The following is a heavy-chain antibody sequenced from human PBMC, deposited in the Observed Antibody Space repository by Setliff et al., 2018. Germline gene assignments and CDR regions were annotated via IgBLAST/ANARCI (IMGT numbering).Heavy chain of an antibody. CDR1: GYTFTSYY. J-gene: IGHJ4*02. CDR2: INPSGGST. D-gene: IGHD3-3*01. Sequence: GASVKVSCKASGYTFTSYYMHWVRQAPGQGLEWMGIINPSGGSTSYAQKFQGRVTMTRDTSTSTVYMELSSLRSEDTAVYYCARDASYNFWSGYRGAFDYWGQGTLVTVSP. V-gene: IGHV1-46*01. CDR3: ARDASYNFWSGYRGAFDY.